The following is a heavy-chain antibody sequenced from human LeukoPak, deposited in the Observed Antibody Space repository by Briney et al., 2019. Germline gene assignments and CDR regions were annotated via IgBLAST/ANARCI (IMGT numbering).Heavy chain of an antibody. CDR3: ATLAAVGDAIFDY. V-gene: IGHV3-30*03. Sequence: PGGSLRLSCEASGFTFSSYGMHWIRQAPGKGLEWAAVISHDGRDKYYAESVKGRFTISRDNSQGTLYLQMNSLRAEDTAVYYCATLAAVGDAIFDYWGRGTLVTVSS. D-gene: IGHD6-13*01. CDR1: GFTFSSYG. CDR2: ISHDGRDK. J-gene: IGHJ4*02.